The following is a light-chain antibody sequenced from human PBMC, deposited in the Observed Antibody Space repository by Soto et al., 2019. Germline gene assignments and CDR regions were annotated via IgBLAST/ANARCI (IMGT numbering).Light chain of an antibody. J-gene: IGLJ1*01. CDR2: DVS. Sequence: QSVLTQPASVSGSPGQSIAISCTGTSSVVGAYNYVSWYLQYPGKAPKLVIFDVSFRPSGVSNRFSGSKSGNTASLTISGLQAEDEADYYCKSFTTSDTYVFGTGTMVTVL. V-gene: IGLV2-14*01. CDR3: KSFTTSDTYV. CDR1: SSVVGAYNY.